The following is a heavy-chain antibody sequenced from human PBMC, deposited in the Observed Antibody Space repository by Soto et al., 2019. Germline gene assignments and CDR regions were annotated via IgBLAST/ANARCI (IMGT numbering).Heavy chain of an antibody. CDR3: AREAGTWHLPLNWFDP. Sequence: PGGSLRLSCAASGFTLSSYAMSWVRQAPGKGLEWVSSSSSSGSTTYYADSVKGRFTISRDNAKNSLYLQMNSLRGEYTALYYCAREAGTWHLPLNWFDPWGQGTLVTVSS. D-gene: IGHD6-19*01. V-gene: IGHV3-48*01. CDR1: GFTLSSYA. J-gene: IGHJ5*02. CDR2: SSSSGSTT.